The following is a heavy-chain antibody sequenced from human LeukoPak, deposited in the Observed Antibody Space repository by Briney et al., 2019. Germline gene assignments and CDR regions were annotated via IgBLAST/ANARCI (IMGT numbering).Heavy chain of an antibody. Sequence: GGSLRLSCAASAFTFSNYWMSWVRLAPGKGLEWVASIKQDGTEKYYVDSVKGRFTLSRDNAKNSLYLQMNSLRAEDTAVYYCARLRWIQLWFFDYWGQGTLITVSS. V-gene: IGHV3-7*05. CDR1: AFTFSNYW. CDR2: IKQDGTEK. CDR3: ARLRWIQLWFFDY. D-gene: IGHD5-18*01. J-gene: IGHJ4*02.